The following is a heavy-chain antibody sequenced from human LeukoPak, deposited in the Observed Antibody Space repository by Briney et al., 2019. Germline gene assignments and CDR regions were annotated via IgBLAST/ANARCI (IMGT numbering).Heavy chain of an antibody. CDR1: GFTVSNTY. CDR2: IYSGGST. D-gene: IGHD2-21*01. V-gene: IGHV3-66*01. CDR3: ARAADPVVFSVFDI. Sequence: GGSLRLSCAASGFTVSNTYMSWVRQAPGRGLEWVSIIYSGGSTFYADSVKGRFTTSRDYSKNTLYLQMNSLRAEDTAVYYCARAADPVVFSVFDIWGKGTMVTVSS. J-gene: IGHJ3*02.